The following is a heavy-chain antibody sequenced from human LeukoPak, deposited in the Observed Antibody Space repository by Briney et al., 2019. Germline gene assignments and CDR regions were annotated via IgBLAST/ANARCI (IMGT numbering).Heavy chain of an antibody. CDR1: GGSFSSYY. Sequence: KSPETLSLTCAVYGGSFSSYYWSWIRQPAGKGLEWIGRIYTSGSTNYNPSLKSRVTMSVDTSKNQFSLKLSSVTAADTAVYYCARTSDIWGQGTMVTVSS. CDR3: ARTSDI. CDR2: IYTSGST. V-gene: IGHV4-59*10. J-gene: IGHJ3*02.